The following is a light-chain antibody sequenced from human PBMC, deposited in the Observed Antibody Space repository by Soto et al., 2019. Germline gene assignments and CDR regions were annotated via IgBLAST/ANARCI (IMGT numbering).Light chain of an antibody. J-gene: IGLJ1*01. Sequence: QSVLTQPASVSGPPGQSITISCTGTSSDVGGYDYVSWYQIHPGKAPKLMVFEVSNRPSGVSYRFSGSKSGNTASLTISGLQAEDEADYFCSSYSISTAYLFGTGTKVTVL. CDR1: SSDVGGYDY. V-gene: IGLV2-14*01. CDR2: EVS. CDR3: SSYSISTAYL.